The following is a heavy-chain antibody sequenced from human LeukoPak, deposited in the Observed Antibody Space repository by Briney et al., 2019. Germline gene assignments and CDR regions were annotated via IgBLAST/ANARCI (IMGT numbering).Heavy chain of an antibody. D-gene: IGHD6-19*01. CDR3: AKGGYSSGFAFDY. CDR2: ISYDGSNK. J-gene: IGHJ4*02. V-gene: IGHV3-30*18. Sequence: GRSLRLSCATSGFTFSDYGMHWVRQAPGKGLEWVAVISYDGSNKYYADSVKGRFTISRDNSKNTLYLQMNSLRAEDTAVYYCAKGGYSSGFAFDYWGQGTLVTVSS. CDR1: GFTFSDYG.